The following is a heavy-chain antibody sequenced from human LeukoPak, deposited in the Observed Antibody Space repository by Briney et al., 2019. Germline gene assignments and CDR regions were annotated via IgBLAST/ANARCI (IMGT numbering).Heavy chain of an antibody. CDR3: ARTYINFSNYFDP. CDR1: GYSISSGYN. V-gene: IGHV4-38-2*02. CDR2: ISHTGST. D-gene: IGHD4-11*01. Sequence: SETLSLTCTVSGYSISSGYNWGWVRQPPGKGLECIGSISHTGSTYYNPSLESPVTISLDTSNNQFSLELSSVTAADTAVYYCARTYINFSNYFDPWGQGFLVTVSS. J-gene: IGHJ5*02.